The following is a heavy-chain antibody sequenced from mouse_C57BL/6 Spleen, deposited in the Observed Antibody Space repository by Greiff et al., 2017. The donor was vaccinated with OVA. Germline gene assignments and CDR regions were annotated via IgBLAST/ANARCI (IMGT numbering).Heavy chain of an antibody. CDR2: INPNNGGT. J-gene: IGHJ1*03. V-gene: IGHV1-26*01. CDR3: ARGIYYYGSSYWYFDV. D-gene: IGHD1-1*01. Sequence: EVQLQQSGPELVKPGASVKISCKASGYTFTDYYMNWVKQSHGKSLEWIGDINPNNGGTSYNPKLKGKATLTVDKSSSTAYMELRSLTSEDSAVYYCARGIYYYGSSYWYFDVWGTGTTVTVSS. CDR1: GYTFTDYY.